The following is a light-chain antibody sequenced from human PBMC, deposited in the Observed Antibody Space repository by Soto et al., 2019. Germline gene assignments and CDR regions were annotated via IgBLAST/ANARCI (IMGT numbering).Light chain of an antibody. CDR3: SSYTSSSTVL. V-gene: IGLV2-14*01. CDR1: SSDVGGYNY. Sequence: QSVLTQPASVSGSPGQWITLSCTGTSSDVGGYNYVSWYQQHPGKAPKLMIYDVSNQASGVSNRFSGSKAGNTASMTISGLLAEDEADYYCSSYTSSSTVLFGGVTKLTVL. CDR2: DVS. J-gene: IGLJ2*01.